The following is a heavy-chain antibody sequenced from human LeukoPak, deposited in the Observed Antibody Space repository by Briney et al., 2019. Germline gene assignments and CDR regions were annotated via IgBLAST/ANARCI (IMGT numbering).Heavy chain of an antibody. CDR3: ARDPYNWNDSFGVNLNYYYGMDG. V-gene: IGHV6-1*01. CDR2: TYYRSKWYN. D-gene: IGHD1-1*01. J-gene: IGHJ6*02. CDR1: GDGVSSNSAA. Sequence: SQTLSLTCAISGDGVSSNSAAWNWIRQSPSRGLEWLGRTYYRSKWYNDYAVSVKSRITINPDTSKNQFSLQLNSVTPEDTAVYYCARDPYNWNDSFGVNLNYYYGMDGRGQGTTVTVSS.